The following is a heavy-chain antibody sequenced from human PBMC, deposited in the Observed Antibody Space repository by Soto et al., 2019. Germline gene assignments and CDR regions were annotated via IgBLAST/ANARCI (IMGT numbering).Heavy chain of an antibody. CDR2: ISGNAGRT. D-gene: IGHD2-15*01. CDR3: AXTKGNYCSGGSCHYFDK. J-gene: IGHJ4*02. Sequence: GGSLRLSCAASGFSFSSYAVGWVRQTPGKGLEWVSVISGNAGRTYYADSVKGRFIISRDNSRDTLSLQMDSRRGEDTAIYYCAXTKGNYCSGGSCHYFDKWGQGVLVTVSS. V-gene: IGHV3-23*01. CDR1: GFSFSSYA.